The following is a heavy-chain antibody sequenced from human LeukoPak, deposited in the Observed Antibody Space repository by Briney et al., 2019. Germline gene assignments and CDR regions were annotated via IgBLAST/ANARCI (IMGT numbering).Heavy chain of an antibody. Sequence: SETLSLTCAVYGGSFSGYYWSWIRQPPGKGLEWIGEINHSGSTNYNPSLKSRVTISVDTSKNQFSLKLSSVTAADTAVYYCASAVSGWYFHAFDIWGQGTMVTVSS. CDR3: ASAVSGWYFHAFDI. V-gene: IGHV4-34*01. CDR2: INHSGST. J-gene: IGHJ3*02. D-gene: IGHD6-19*01. CDR1: GGSFSGYY.